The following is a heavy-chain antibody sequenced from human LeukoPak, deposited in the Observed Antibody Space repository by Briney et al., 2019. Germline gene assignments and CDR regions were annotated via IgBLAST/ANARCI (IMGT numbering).Heavy chain of an antibody. CDR1: GFTFSDYS. D-gene: IGHD2-21*01. J-gene: IGHJ3*02. CDR3: AEVYHYGGNYDAFDI. V-gene: IGHV3-30*18. Sequence: GGSLRFSCAASGFTFSDYSMNWVRQAPGQGLEWVAVISYDGSNKSYADSVRGRFTISRDNSKNTLYLQMNSLRAEDTAVYYCAEVYHYGGNYDAFDIWGQGTMVTVSS. CDR2: ISYDGSNK.